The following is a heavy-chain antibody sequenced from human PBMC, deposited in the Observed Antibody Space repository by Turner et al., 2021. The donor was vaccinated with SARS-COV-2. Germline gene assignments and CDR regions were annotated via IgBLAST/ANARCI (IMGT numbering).Heavy chain of an antibody. J-gene: IGHJ4*02. CDR1: GIPLSSYA. V-gene: IGHV3-23*01. Sequence: EVPLLESGGGLVQPGGSLRLSCAAFGIPLSSYAMSWVRQTPGKGLEWVSGSSASGGSTYYADSVRGRFTISRDNSKNTLYLQMNSLRAEDTAVYYCATRSEGFDYWGQGNLVTVSS. CDR3: ATRSEGFDY. CDR2: SSASGGST.